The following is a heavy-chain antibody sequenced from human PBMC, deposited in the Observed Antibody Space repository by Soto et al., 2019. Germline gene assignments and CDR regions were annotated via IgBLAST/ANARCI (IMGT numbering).Heavy chain of an antibody. D-gene: IGHD6-13*01. J-gene: IGHJ4*02. CDR1: GGTFSSYT. Sequence: QVQLVQSGAEVKKPGSSVKVSCKASGGTFSSYTISWVRQAPGQGLEWMGRIIPILGIANYAQKFQGRVTITTDKSTSTAYMELSSLRSEDTAVYYCALRGRTADGDLDYWGQGNLVTVS. V-gene: IGHV1-69*02. CDR2: IIPILGIA. CDR3: ALRGRTADGDLDY.